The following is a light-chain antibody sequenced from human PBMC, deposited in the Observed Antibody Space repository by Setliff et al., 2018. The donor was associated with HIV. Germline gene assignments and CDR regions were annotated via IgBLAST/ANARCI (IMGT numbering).Light chain of an antibody. V-gene: IGLV2-11*01. Sequence: SALAQPRSVSGSPGQSVTISCTGTSNDVGGYNFVSWYQQHPDKAPKVIIYDVTKRPSGVPGRFSGSKSDNTASLTISGLQAEDEADYYCCSYAGTYTWVFGGGTKVTVL. CDR1: SNDVGGYNF. CDR2: DVT. CDR3: CSYAGTYTWV. J-gene: IGLJ3*02.